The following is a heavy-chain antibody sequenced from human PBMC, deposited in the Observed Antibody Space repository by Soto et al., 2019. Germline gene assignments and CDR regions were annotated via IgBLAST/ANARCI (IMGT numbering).Heavy chain of an antibody. Sequence: GXSVKVSCKASGGTFSSYAISWVRQAPVQGLEWVGGIIPIFGTANYAQKFQGRVTITADESTSTAYMELSSLRSGDTAVYYCARGRKKLRFLEWLFNFDPWGQGTLVTVSS. V-gene: IGHV1-69*13. D-gene: IGHD3-3*01. CDR1: GGTFSSYA. CDR3: ARGRKKLRFLEWLFNFDP. J-gene: IGHJ5*02. CDR2: IIPIFGTA.